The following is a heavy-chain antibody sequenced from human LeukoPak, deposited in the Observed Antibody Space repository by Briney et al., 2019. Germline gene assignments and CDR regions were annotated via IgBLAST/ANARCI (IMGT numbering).Heavy chain of an antibody. J-gene: IGHJ4*02. D-gene: IGHD6-19*01. CDR2: IIPILGIA. CDR3: ARVVYSSGIFDY. Sequence: SVKVSCKASGGTFSSYAISWVRQAPGQGLEWMGRIIPILGIANYAQKFRGRVTITADKSTSTAYMELSSLRSEDTAVYYCARVVYSSGIFDYWGQGTLVTVSS. V-gene: IGHV1-69*04. CDR1: GGTFSSYA.